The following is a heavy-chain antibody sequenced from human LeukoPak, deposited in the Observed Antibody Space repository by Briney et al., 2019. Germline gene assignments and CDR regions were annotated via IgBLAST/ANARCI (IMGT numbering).Heavy chain of an antibody. CDR2: IKQDGSEK. CDR1: GFTFSNYW. J-gene: IGHJ6*03. D-gene: IGHD2-2*01. V-gene: IGHV3-7*01. CDR3: ARIPAIYYYMDV. Sequence: GGSLRLSCAASGFTFSNYWMSWVRQAPGKGLEGVANIKQDGSEKYYVDSMKGRFTISRDNAKNLPYLQMNSLRAEDTAVYYCARIPAIYYYMDVWGKGTTVTVSS.